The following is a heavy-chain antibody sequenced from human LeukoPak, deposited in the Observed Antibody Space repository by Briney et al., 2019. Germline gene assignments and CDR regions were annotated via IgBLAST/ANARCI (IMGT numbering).Heavy chain of an antibody. J-gene: IGHJ4*02. D-gene: IGHD3-22*01. Sequence: SETLSLTCTVSGGSISSYYWSWIRQPPGKGLEWIGYIYYSGSTNYNPSLKSRVTISVDTSKNQFSPKLSSVTAADTAVYYCARAPDNYHDSSGYLDYWGQGTLVTVSS. CDR3: ARAPDNYHDSSGYLDY. CDR1: GGSISSYY. V-gene: IGHV4-59*01. CDR2: IYYSGST.